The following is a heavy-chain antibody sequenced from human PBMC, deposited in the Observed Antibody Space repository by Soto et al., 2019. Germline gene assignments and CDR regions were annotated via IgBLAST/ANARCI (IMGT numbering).Heavy chain of an antibody. CDR3: ARGYCNGGSCFYYHGMDV. J-gene: IGHJ6*02. V-gene: IGHV1-69*01. CDR1: GGTFSSNN. CDR2: IIPMFGTV. Sequence: QVQLVQSGAEVKKPGSSVKVSCKASGGTFSSNNISWVRQAPGQGLEWMGGIIPMFGTVNYAQKFQGRVTIIADESTSTAYMELSSLRSEDTAVYFCARGYCNGGSCFYYHGMDVWGQGTTVTVSS. D-gene: IGHD2-15*01.